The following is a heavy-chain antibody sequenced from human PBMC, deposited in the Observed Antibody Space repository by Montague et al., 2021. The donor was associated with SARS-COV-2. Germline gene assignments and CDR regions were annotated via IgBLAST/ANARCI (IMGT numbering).Heavy chain of an antibody. CDR2: ICYTGNT. J-gene: IGHJ6*02. D-gene: IGHD3-16*01. V-gene: IGHV4-4*02. CDR3: ARGGTYHYGMDV. CDR1: DGSISSPNW. Sequence: SETLSLTCAVYDGSISSPNWRNWVRQPPGNGLEWIGEICYTGNTNYNPSLKSRVTIFIDKSKNHFSLQLSSVTAADTAVYYCARGGTYHYGMDVWGQGTTVAVSS.